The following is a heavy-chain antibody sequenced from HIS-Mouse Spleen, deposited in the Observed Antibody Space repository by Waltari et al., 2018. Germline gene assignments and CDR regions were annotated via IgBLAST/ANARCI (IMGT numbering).Heavy chain of an antibody. CDR2: IYYSGRT. V-gene: IGHV4-31*03. CDR1: GGSISSGGYY. J-gene: IGHJ5*02. D-gene: IGHD3-3*01. Sequence: QVQLQESGPGLVKPSQTLSLTCTVSGGSISSGGYYWSWIRQHPGKGLEWIGYIYYSGRTYSDPPLTSRVTISVDTSKNQFSLKLSSVTAADTAVYYCARSPYYDFWSGYSDNWFDPWGQGTLVTVSS. CDR3: ARSPYYDFWSGYSDNWFDP.